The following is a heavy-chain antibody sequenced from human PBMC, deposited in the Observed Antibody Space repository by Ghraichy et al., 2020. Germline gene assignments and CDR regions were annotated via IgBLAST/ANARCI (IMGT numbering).Heavy chain of an antibody. CDR2: ISTSGLT. CDR1: GGSIISYY. D-gene: IGHD6-13*01. V-gene: IGHV4-4*09. J-gene: IGHJ4*02. Sequence: SETLSLTCTVSGGSIISYYWGWIRQPPGRGLEWIGYISTSGLTYYNPSLKSRVTISVDTSKNQFSLKLSSVTAADTAVYYCARSSNKSFDYWGRGTLVTVSS. CDR3: ARSSNKSFDY.